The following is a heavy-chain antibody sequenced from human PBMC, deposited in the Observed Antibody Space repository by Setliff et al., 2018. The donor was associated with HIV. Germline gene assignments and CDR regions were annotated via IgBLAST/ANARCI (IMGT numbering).Heavy chain of an antibody. CDR1: GFTFSSYT. D-gene: IGHD3-22*01. CDR2: ISSSSSYI. Sequence: PGGSLRLSCAASGFTFSSYTINWVRQAPGKGLEWVSSISSSSSYIYYADSVKGRFTISRDNAKNSLYLQMNSLRAEDTAVYYCASNMIVDGACDYWGQGTLVTVSS. J-gene: IGHJ4*02. CDR3: ASNMIVDGACDY. V-gene: IGHV3-21*01.